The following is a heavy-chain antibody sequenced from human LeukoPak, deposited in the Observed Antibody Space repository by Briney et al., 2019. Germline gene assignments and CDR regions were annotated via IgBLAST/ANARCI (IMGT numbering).Heavy chain of an antibody. CDR3: ARVMNYYDSSGPFDY. D-gene: IGHD3-22*01. CDR1: GFTFSSYA. Sequence: GGSLRLSCAASGFTFSSYAMHWVRQAPGKGLEWVAVISYDGSNKYYADSVKGRFTISRDNSKSTLYLQMNSLRAEDTAVYYCARVMNYYDSSGPFDYWGQGTLVTVSS. V-gene: IGHV3-30-3*01. J-gene: IGHJ4*02. CDR2: ISYDGSNK.